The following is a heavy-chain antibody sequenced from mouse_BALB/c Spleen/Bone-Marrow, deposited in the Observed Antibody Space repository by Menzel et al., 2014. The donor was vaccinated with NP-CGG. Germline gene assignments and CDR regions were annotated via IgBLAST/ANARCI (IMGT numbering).Heavy chain of an antibody. CDR1: GYTFTSYV. D-gene: IGHD2-2*01. CDR3: ARSLYGYDWYFDV. J-gene: IGHJ1*01. CDR2: INPYNDDT. V-gene: IGHV1-14*01. Sequence: EVQLVESGPELVKPGASVKISCKASGYTFTSYVVHWVKQKPGQGLEWIGNINPYNDDTMYNEKFKGKATLTSDKSSSTAYMELSSPTSEDSAVYYCARSLYGYDWYFDVWGAGTTVTVSS.